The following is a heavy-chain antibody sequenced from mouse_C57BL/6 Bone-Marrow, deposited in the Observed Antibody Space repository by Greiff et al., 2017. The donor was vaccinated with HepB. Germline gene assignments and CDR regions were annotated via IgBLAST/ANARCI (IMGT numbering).Heavy chain of an antibody. V-gene: IGHV1-52*01. CDR2: IAPSASAP. J-gene: IGHJ2*01. Sequence: QVQLQHPGAELVRPGSSVTLSCPASGSPFPLSCLHWVKPRPLPGLAWLGPIAPSASAPHYHQKFKDKSTLTGDKSSSTAYMQLSSLTSEDSAVYYCARTDNSSNHYFTTGAKAPLSQSPQ. D-gene: IGHD2-5*01. CDR3: ARTDNSSNHYFTT. CDR1: GSPFPLSC.